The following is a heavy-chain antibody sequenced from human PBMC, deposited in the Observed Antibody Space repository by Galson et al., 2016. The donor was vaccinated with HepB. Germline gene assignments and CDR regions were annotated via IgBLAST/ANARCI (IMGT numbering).Heavy chain of an antibody. D-gene: IGHD3-10*01. J-gene: IGHJ6*03. CDR3: AKDRRLLWFGEFNYYMDV. CDR2: MSYAGSNE. CDR1: GFSFGNYG. Sequence: SLRLSCAASGFSFGNYGMHWVRQAPGKGLEWVAVMSYAGSNEYYADSVKGRFTISRDNSKNTLYLQMNSLRAEDTAVYYCAKDRRLLWFGEFNYYMDVWGKGTTVTVSS. V-gene: IGHV3-30*18.